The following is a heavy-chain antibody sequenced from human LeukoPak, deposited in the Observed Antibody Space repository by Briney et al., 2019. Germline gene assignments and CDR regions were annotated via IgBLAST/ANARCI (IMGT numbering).Heavy chain of an antibody. CDR3: ARRSSATFDH. CDR1: GFTFSSYW. J-gene: IGHJ4*02. Sequence: PGGSLRLSCAASGFTFSSYWMYWVRQGPGKGLVGVSRINSDGSSASYADSVKGRFTISRDNAKNTLYLQMNSLRAEDTAVYYCARRSSATFDHWGQGTLVIVSS. CDR2: INSDGSSA. D-gene: IGHD6-25*01. V-gene: IGHV3-74*01.